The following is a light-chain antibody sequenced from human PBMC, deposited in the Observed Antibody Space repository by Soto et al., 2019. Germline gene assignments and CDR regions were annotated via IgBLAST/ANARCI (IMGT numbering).Light chain of an antibody. CDR1: QSVRSN. V-gene: IGKV3-15*01. CDR3: QQYNNWTLFT. Sequence: EIVMSQYQATLSVSPGERATLSCRASQSVRSNLAWYQQKPGQAPRLLIYGASTRATGIPTRFSGSGSGTDFTLTISNRQSEDVGVYYCQQYNNWTLFTFGQGTVMEIK. CDR2: GAS. J-gene: IGKJ2*01.